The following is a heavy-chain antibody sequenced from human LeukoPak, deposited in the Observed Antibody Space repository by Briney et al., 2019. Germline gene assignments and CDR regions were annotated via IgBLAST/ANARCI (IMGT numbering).Heavy chain of an antibody. J-gene: IGHJ6*04. CDR1: GFAFSSYS. V-gene: IGHV3-21*01. Sequence: GGSLRLSCAASGFAFSSYSMNWVRQAPGKGPEWVSSISSSSSYIYYADSVKGRFTISRDNAKNSLYLQMNSLRAEDTAVYYCAELGITMIGGVWGKGTTVTISS. CDR2: ISSSSSYI. CDR3: AELGITMIGGV. D-gene: IGHD3-10*02.